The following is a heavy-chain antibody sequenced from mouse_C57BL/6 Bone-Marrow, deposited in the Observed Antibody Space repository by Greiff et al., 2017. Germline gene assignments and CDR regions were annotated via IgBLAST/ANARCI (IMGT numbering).Heavy chain of an antibody. CDR3: ASEGMCMDY. CDR1: GFSLTSYG. CDR2: IWGVGST. D-gene: IGHD2-10*02. Sequence: VQGVESGPGLVAPSQSLSITCTVSGFSLTSYGVDWVRQSPGKGLEWLGVIWGVGSTNYNSALKSRLSISKDNSKSQVFLKMNSLQTDHTAMYYCASEGMCMDYWGQGPSVTVSS. V-gene: IGHV2-6*01. J-gene: IGHJ4*01.